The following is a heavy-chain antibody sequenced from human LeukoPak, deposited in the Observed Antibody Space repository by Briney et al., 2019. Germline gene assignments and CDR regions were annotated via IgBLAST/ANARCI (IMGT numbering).Heavy chain of an antibody. D-gene: IGHD2-2*01. Sequence: GGSLRLSCVASGFTFSDSWMSWVRHVSGKGLEGWAQTDGEGSREKYVDSVKGRFTISRDDDKNSLYLQMNSLRAEDTAVYYCAKDLYCDSARCTDVFDIWGQGTLVTASS. CDR1: GFTFSDSW. CDR2: TDGEGSRE. CDR3: AKDLYCDSARCTDVFDI. J-gene: IGHJ3*02. V-gene: IGHV3-7*01.